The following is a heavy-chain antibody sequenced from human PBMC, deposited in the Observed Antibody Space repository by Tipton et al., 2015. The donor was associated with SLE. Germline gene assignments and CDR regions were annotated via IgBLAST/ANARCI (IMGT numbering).Heavy chain of an antibody. CDR1: GYTFINYA. Sequence: SGAEVKKPGASVKVSCKASGYTFINYALNWVRQAPGQGLEWMGWTNTNTGNPTYAQGFTGRFVFSLDTSVSTAYLQINSLKSEDTAIYYCARTSGDFESDFDFWGQGTLVTVSS. V-gene: IGHV7-4-1*02. J-gene: IGHJ4*02. CDR2: TNTNTGNP. CDR3: ARTSGDFESDFDF. D-gene: IGHD4-17*01.